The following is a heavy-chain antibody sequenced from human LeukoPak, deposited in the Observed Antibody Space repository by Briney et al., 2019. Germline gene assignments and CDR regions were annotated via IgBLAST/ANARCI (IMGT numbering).Heavy chain of an antibody. Sequence: SGGSLRLSCAASGFTLSNAWMSWVRQAPGKGLEWVGRIRSKTDGGTTDYAGPVKGRFTISRDDSENALYLQMNSLKIEDTAVYYCITGRYWGQGTLVTVSS. CDR1: GFTLSNAW. V-gene: IGHV3-15*01. J-gene: IGHJ4*02. CDR3: ITGRY. CDR2: IRSKTDGGTT.